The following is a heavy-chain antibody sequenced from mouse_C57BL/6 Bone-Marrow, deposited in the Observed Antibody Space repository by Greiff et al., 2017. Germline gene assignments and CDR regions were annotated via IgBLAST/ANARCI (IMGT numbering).Heavy chain of an antibody. CDR3: ARDTYSYYYGSSYFDY. CDR2: ISSGGSYT. Sequence: EVQLVESGGDLVKPGGSLKLSCAASGFTFSSYGMSWVRQTPDKRLEWVATISSGGSYTYYPDSVKGRFTISRDNAKNNLYLQMSHLKSEDTAMYYCARDTYSYYYGSSYFDYWGQGTTLTVSS. V-gene: IGHV5-6*01. J-gene: IGHJ2*01. D-gene: IGHD1-1*01. CDR1: GFTFSSYG.